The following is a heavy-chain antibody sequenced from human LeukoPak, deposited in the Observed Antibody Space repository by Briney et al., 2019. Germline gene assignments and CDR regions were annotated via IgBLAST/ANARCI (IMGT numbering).Heavy chain of an antibody. V-gene: IGHV1-18*01. D-gene: IGHD5-18*01. CDR1: GYTFTSYG. J-gene: IGHJ4*02. Sequence: ASVKVSCKASGYTFTSYGISWVRQAPGQGLEWMGWISAYNGNTNYAQKLQGRVTMSTDTSTSTAYMELRSLRSDDTAVYYCARIGLGLQLWLYDYWGQGTLVTVSS. CDR2: ISAYNGNT. CDR3: ARIGLGLQLWLYDY.